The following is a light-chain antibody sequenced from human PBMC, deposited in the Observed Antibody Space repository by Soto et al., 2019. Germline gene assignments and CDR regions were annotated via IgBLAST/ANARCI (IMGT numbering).Light chain of an antibody. Sequence: EIVLMQSPGTLSLSPGESATLFCRASQSMKRRYLAWYQQKPGQAPRLLIFGAYNRATGIQARFSGSGSGTDFTLTIKSLEPEDFAVYYCKQRSSWPITFGQGTRLEIK. CDR3: KQRSSWPIT. CDR2: GAY. V-gene: IGKV3-11*01. CDR1: QSMKRRY. J-gene: IGKJ5*01.